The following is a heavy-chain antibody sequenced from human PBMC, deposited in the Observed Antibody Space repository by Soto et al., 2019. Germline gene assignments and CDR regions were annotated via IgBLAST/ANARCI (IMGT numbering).Heavy chain of an antibody. CDR2: IYYSGNT. Sequence: TSETLSLTCTVSGDSISSGDYYWSWIRQPPGKGLEWIGCIYYSGNTYYNPSLKSRVTISVDRSKNQFSLKLSSVTAADTAVYYCARGRRDYFGLVYFDFWGQGSLVTVSS. D-gene: IGHD3-10*01. CDR1: GDSISSGDYY. CDR3: ARGRRDYFGLVYFDF. J-gene: IGHJ4*02. V-gene: IGHV4-30-4*01.